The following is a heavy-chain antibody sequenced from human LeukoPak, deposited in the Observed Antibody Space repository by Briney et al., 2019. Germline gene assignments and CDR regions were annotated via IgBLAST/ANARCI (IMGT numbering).Heavy chain of an antibody. CDR3: ARLYTRAMVNPLFDY. CDR2: IYYSGST. V-gene: IGHV4-30-4*01. D-gene: IGHD5-18*01. CDR1: GGSISSGDYY. J-gene: IGHJ4*02. Sequence: SETLSLTCTVSGGSISSGDYYWSWIRQPPGKGLEWIGYIYYSGSTYYNPSLKSRVTISVDTSKNQFSLKLSSVTAADTAVYYCARLYTRAMVNPLFDYWGQGTLVTVSS.